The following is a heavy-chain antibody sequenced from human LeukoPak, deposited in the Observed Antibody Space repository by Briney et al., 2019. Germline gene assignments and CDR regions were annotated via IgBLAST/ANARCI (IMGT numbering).Heavy chain of an antibody. V-gene: IGHV3-21*01. CDR3: ARPPLATTPFNYYYYMDV. CDR1: GFTVTNNY. CDR2: ISSSSSYI. D-gene: IGHD5-12*01. Sequence: GGSLRLSCAASGFTVTNNYMSWVRQAPGKGLEWVSSISSSSSYIYYADSVKGRFTISRDNAKNSLYLQMNSLRAEDTAVYYCARPPLATTPFNYYYYMDVWGKGTTVTVSS. J-gene: IGHJ6*03.